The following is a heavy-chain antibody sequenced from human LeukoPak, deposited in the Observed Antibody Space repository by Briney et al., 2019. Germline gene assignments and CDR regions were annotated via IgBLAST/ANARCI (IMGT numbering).Heavy chain of an antibody. CDR3: AKSGLRGSSGYYVDY. Sequence: PGMSLRLSCAASGFTFSSYAMSWVRQAPGKGLEWVSAICGSGGSTYYADSVKGRFTISRDNSKNTLYRQMNSLRAEDTAVYYCAKSGLRGSSGYYVDYWGQGTLVTVSS. J-gene: IGHJ4*02. V-gene: IGHV3-23*01. CDR2: ICGSGGST. D-gene: IGHD3-22*01. CDR1: GFTFSSYA.